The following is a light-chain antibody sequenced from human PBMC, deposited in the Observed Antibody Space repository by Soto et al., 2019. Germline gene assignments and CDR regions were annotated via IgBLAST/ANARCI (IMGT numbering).Light chain of an antibody. V-gene: IGLV2-14*03. J-gene: IGLJ2*01. CDR2: DVS. CDR3: SSYTSTNTVI. CDR1: SSDVGGYNY. Sequence: QSALTQPASVSGSPGQSITISCNGTSSDVGGYNYVSWYQHHPGKAPKLMIYDVSNRPSGVSNRFSGSKSGNTASLTISGLQAEDEADYYCSSYTSTNTVIFGGGTKLTVL.